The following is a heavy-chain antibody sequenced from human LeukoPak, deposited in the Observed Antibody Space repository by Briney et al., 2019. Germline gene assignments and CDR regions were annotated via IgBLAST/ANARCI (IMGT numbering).Heavy chain of an antibody. CDR3: ARRVVRGVIHFDY. Sequence: GESLKISCKGCGYSFTSYWIGWVRQLPGKGLEWMGIIYPGDSDTRYSPSFQGQVTISADKSISTAYLQWSSLKASDTAMYYCARRVVRGVIHFDYWGQGTLVTVSS. CDR2: IYPGDSDT. J-gene: IGHJ4*02. V-gene: IGHV5-51*01. CDR1: GYSFTSYW. D-gene: IGHD3-10*01.